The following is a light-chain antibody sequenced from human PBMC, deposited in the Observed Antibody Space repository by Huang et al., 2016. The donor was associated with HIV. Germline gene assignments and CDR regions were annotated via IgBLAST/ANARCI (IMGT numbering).Light chain of an antibody. CDR3: QQRSNWPPWT. J-gene: IGKJ1*01. V-gene: IGKV3-11*01. Sequence: EIVLTRSPATLYLSPGERATLSCRASQSVSSDLAWYQQKPGQAPRLLIYDTSSRATGLPARFSGCGSGTDFTLTISSLEPEDFAVYYCQQRSNWPPWTFGQGTKVEIK. CDR1: QSVSSD. CDR2: DTS.